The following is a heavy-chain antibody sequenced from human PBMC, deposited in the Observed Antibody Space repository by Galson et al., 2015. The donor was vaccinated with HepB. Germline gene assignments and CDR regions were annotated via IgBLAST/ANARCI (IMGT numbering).Heavy chain of an antibody. Sequence: SVTVSCKASGYTFTSYDINWVRQATGQGLEWMGWMNPNSGNTGYAQKFQGRVTMTRNTSISTAYMELSSLRSEDTAVYYCARGKGRITIFGVANRYLDYWGQGTLVTVSS. CDR2: MNPNSGNT. J-gene: IGHJ4*02. CDR1: GYTFTSYD. CDR3: ARGKGRITIFGVANRYLDY. D-gene: IGHD3-3*01. V-gene: IGHV1-8*01.